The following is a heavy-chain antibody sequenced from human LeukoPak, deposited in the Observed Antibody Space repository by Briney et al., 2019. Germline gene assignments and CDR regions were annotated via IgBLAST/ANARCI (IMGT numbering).Heavy chain of an antibody. CDR2: IYYSGTT. D-gene: IGHD4-23*01. CDR1: GGSISGYY. Sequence: SETLSLTCTVSGGSISGYYWSWVRQPPGKGLEWIGSIYYSGTTFYNPSLNSRVTISLDTFKNQFSLKLSSVTAADTAVYYCAREADYGGNPGHFDYWGQGTLGTVSS. CDR3: AREADYGGNPGHFDY. V-gene: IGHV4-59*12. J-gene: IGHJ4*02.